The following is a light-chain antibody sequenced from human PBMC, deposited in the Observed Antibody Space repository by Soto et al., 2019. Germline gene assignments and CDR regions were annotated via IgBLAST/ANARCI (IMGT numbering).Light chain of an antibody. CDR2: DAS. J-gene: IGKJ2*01. V-gene: IGKV1-5*01. Sequence: DIQMTQSPSTLSAFVGDRVTITCRASQSIGSWLAWYQQKPGKAPKLLIYDASSLESGVPSRFSGSGPGTEFTLTISSLQPDDFASYTCQQYNSYPYTFGQGTKLEIK. CDR3: QQYNSYPYT. CDR1: QSIGSW.